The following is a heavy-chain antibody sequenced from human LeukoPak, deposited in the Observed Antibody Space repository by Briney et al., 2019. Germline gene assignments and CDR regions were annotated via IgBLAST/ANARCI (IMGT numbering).Heavy chain of an antibody. V-gene: IGHV4-39*01. Sequence: NPSETLSLTCTVSGGSISSSSYYWGWIRQPPGKGLEWIGSIYYSGSTYYNPSLKSRVTISVDTSKNQFSLKLSSVIAADTAVYYCARTTVTTGCFDYWGQGTLVTVSS. CDR1: GGSISSSSYY. CDR3: ARTTVTTGCFDY. CDR2: IYYSGST. J-gene: IGHJ4*02. D-gene: IGHD4-11*01.